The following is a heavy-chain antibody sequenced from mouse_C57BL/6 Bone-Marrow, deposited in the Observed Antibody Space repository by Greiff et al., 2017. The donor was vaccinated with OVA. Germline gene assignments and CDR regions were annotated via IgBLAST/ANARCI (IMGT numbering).Heavy chain of an antibody. D-gene: IGHD2-1*01. CDR1: GYTFTSYW. CDR3: ARSYYGNYVDYFDY. CDR2: IYPGSGST. V-gene: IGHV1-55*01. J-gene: IGHJ2*01. Sequence: VQRQQPGAELVKPGASVKMSCKASGYTFTSYWITWVKQRPGQGLEWIGDIYPGSGSTNYNEKFKSKATLTVDTSSSTAYMQLSSLTSEDSAVYYCARSYYGNYVDYFDYWGQGTTLTVSS.